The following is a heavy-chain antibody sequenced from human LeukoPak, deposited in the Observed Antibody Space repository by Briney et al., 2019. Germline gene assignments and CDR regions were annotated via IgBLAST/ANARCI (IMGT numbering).Heavy chain of an antibody. CDR1: GGSISSSSYY. CDR2: IYYSGST. Sequence: SETLSLTYTVSGGSISSSSYYWGWIRQPPGKGLEWIGSIYYSGSTYYNPSLKSRVTISVDTSKNQFSLKLSSVTAADTAVYYCARSYYYDSSGYYPDPYCFDYWGQGTLVTVSS. D-gene: IGHD3-22*01. J-gene: IGHJ4*02. V-gene: IGHV4-39*01. CDR3: ARSYYYDSSGYYPDPYCFDY.